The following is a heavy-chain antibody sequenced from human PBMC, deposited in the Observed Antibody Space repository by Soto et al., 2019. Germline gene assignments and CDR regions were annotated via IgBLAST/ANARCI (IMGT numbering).Heavy chain of an antibody. CDR2: IHHTGST. CDR3: ARPEGGYGSGYSWFDT. Sequence: SETLSLTCSVSGRSISEINSYWGWIRQTPGEGLEWIGTIHHTGSTYYNPSLKSRAIISLDTSKNQFSLKLSSVTAADTALYYCARPEGGYGSGYSWFDTWGQGTRVTVSS. CDR1: GRSISEINSY. V-gene: IGHV4-39*01. J-gene: IGHJ5*02. D-gene: IGHD5-18*01.